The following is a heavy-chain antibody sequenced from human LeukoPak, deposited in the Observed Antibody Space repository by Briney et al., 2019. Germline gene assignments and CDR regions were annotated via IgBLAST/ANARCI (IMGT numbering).Heavy chain of an antibody. CDR3: ARERTLVLLWFGETSNQFDY. CDR2: INPNSGGT. D-gene: IGHD3-10*01. V-gene: IGHV1-2*02. Sequence: ASVKVSCKASGYTFTGYCMHWVRQAPGQGLEWMGWINPNSGGTNYAQKFQGRVTMTRDTSISTAYMELSRLRSDDTAVYYCARERTLVLLWFGETSNQFDYWGQGTLVTVSS. CDR1: GYTFTGYC. J-gene: IGHJ4*02.